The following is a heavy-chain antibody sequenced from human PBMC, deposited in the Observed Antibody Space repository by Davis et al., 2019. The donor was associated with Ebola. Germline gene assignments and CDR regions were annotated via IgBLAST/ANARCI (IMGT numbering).Heavy chain of an antibody. J-gene: IGHJ4*02. CDR3: ARVTYYYDSSGYNAGSFDY. Sequence: SETLSLTCTVSGGSISSYYWSWIRQPPGKGLEWIGYIYYSGSTNYNPSLKSRVTISVDTSKNQFSLKLSSVTAADTAVYYCARVTYYYDSSGYNAGSFDYWGQGTLVTVSS. CDR1: GGSISSYY. D-gene: IGHD3-22*01. V-gene: IGHV4-59*08. CDR2: IYYSGST.